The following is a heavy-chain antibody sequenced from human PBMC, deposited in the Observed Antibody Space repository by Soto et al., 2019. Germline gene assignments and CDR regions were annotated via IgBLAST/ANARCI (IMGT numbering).Heavy chain of an antibody. CDR2: IYSGGNT. Sequence: EVQLVESGGGLIQPGGSLRLSCAASGFSVSSNYMSWVRQAPGKGLEWVSVIYSGGNTHYADSVKSRSTISRDNSKNTLYLKMNSLRAEDTAVYYCARDSTWIPYYHYGMDVWGQGTTVTVSS. J-gene: IGHJ6*02. V-gene: IGHV3-53*01. CDR3: ARDSTWIPYYHYGMDV. D-gene: IGHD5-18*01. CDR1: GFSVSSNY.